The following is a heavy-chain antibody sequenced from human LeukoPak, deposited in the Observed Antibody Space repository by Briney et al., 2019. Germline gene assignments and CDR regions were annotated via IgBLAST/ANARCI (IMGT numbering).Heavy chain of an antibody. J-gene: IGHJ4*02. CDR2: ISYDGSNK. CDR3: VKGEATVTTWFDY. Sequence: GGSLRLSCAASGFTFSSYAMHWVRQAPGKGLEWVAFISYDGSNKRYADSVKGRFTISRDNYKHTLYLQMNSLRAEDTAVFYCVKGEATVTTWFDYWGQGTLVTVSS. D-gene: IGHD4-17*01. V-gene: IGHV3-30-3*01. CDR1: GFTFSSYA.